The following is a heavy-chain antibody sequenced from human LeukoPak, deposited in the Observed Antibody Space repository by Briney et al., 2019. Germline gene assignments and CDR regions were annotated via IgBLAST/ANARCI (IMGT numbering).Heavy chain of an antibody. J-gene: IGHJ4*02. Sequence: PSETLSLTCTVSGGSISSGGYYWSWIRQPPGKVLEWIGSIFQSGSTYFNPSLKSRLTISLDRSKNQFSLRLSSVTAVDSALYYCARAVVVVPSSIYYFDHWGQGTLVTVSS. CDR1: GGSISSGGYY. CDR2: IFQSGST. V-gene: IGHV4-30-2*01. D-gene: IGHD2-2*01. CDR3: ARAVVVVPSSIYYFDH.